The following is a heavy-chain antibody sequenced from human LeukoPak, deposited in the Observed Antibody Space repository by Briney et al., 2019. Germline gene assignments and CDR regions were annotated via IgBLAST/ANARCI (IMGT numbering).Heavy chain of an antibody. CDR3: AKGGRWTGQDAYGY. D-gene: IGHD3-10*01. Sequence: GGSLRLSCAASGFTFSSYGMHWVRQAPGKGLEWVAVISYDGSNKYYADSVKGRFTISRDNSKNTLYLQMNSLRAEDTAVYYCAKGGRWTGQDAYGYWGQGTLVAVSS. J-gene: IGHJ4*02. CDR2: ISYDGSNK. CDR1: GFTFSSYG. V-gene: IGHV3-30*18.